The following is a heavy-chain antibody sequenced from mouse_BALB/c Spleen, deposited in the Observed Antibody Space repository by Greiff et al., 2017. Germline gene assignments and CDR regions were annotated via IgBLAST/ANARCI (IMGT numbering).Heavy chain of an antibody. CDR1: GYTFTDYA. V-gene: IGHV1S137*01. CDR2: ISTYYGDA. Sequence: QVQLQQSGAELVRPGVSVKLSCKGSGYTFTDYAMHWVKQSHAKSLEWIGVISTYYGDASYKQKFKGKATMTVDKSSSTTYMELARLTSEDSAIYYGARADPYYGNDGARDYWGQGTTVTVSS. CDR3: ARADPYYGNDGARDY. J-gene: IGHJ4*01. D-gene: IGHD2-9*01.